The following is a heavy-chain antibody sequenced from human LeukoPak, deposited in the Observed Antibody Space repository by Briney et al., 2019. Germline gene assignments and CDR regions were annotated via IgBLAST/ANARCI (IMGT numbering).Heavy chain of an antibody. D-gene: IGHD3-10*01. J-gene: IGHJ6*02. Sequence: GGSLRLSCAASGFTFSSHAMSWVRQAPGKGLEWVSAISGSGGSTYYADSVKGRFTISRDNSKNTLYLQMNSLRAEDTAVYYCANSRGPGSPEGYGMDVWGQGTTVTVSS. CDR2: ISGSGGST. CDR1: GFTFSSHA. V-gene: IGHV3-23*01. CDR3: ANSRGPGSPEGYGMDV.